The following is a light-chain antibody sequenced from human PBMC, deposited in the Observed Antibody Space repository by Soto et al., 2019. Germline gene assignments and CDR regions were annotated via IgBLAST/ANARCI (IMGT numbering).Light chain of an antibody. CDR3: SSQTGSATVL. CDR1: SSDVGAYKF. Sequence: QSALTQPASVSGSPGQSITISCTGTSSDVGAYKFVSWYQQFPGKAPKLMIYEVSNRPSGVSDRFSGSKSGNTASLIISGLRAEDDADYYCSSQTGSATVLFGGGTQLTVL. J-gene: IGLJ2*01. CDR2: EVS. V-gene: IGLV2-14*01.